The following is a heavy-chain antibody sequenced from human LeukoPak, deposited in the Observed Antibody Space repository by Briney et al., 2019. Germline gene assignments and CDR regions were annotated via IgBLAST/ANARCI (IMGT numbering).Heavy chain of an antibody. Sequence: PGGSLRLSCAASGFTFSSYSMNWVRQAPGKGLEWVSSISSSSSYIYYADSVKGRFTISRDNSKNTLHLQMNSLRAEDTAVYYCARVARGNGMDVWGQGTTVTVSS. CDR3: ARVARGNGMDV. CDR1: GFTFSSYS. D-gene: IGHD5-12*01. V-gene: IGHV3-21*01. CDR2: ISSSSSYI. J-gene: IGHJ6*02.